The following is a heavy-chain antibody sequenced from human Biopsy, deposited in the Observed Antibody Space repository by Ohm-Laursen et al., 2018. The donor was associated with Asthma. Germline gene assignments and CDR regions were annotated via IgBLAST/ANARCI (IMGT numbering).Heavy chain of an antibody. CDR1: GDSFSNYA. J-gene: IGHJ6*02. V-gene: IGHV1-69*01. CDR2: LIPVLGTP. Sequence: SSVKVSCKASGDSFSNYAISWVRQAPGQGLEWMGGLIPVLGTPDHAQMFEGRVTITADESTSTAYMELSSLSSEDTVVYYCARGYSGSDRIVYYYSGLEVWGQGTTVTV. D-gene: IGHD5-12*01. CDR3: ARGYSGSDRIVYYYSGLEV.